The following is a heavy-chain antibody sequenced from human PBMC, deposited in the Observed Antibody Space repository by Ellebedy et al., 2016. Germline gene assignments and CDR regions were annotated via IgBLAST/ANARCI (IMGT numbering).Heavy chain of an antibody. D-gene: IGHD4-17*01. CDR3: YYGHYSGS. CDR2: ISGTGDET. J-gene: IGHJ4*02. Sequence: GESLKISCAASGFSFDTYGMNWIRQAPGKGPEWVSGISGTGDETYYGDFVKGRFTISRDNSKDALYLQMNNLRAEDTAIYYCYYGHYSGSWGQGTLVTVSS. V-gene: IGHV3-23*01. CDR1: GFSFDTYG.